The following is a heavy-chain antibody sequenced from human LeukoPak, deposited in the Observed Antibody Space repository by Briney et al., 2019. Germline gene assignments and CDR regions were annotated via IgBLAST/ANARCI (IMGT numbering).Heavy chain of an antibody. CDR3: ARLHYDFWSGYYYYYYMDV. V-gene: IGHV1-69*13. Sequence: SVKVSCKASGGTFSSYAISWVRQAPGQGLEWMGGIIPIFGTANYAQKFQGRVTITADESTSTAYMELSSLRSEDTAVYYCARLHYDFWSGYYYYYYMDVWGKETTVTVSS. CDR2: IIPIFGTA. J-gene: IGHJ6*03. D-gene: IGHD3-3*01. CDR1: GGTFSSYA.